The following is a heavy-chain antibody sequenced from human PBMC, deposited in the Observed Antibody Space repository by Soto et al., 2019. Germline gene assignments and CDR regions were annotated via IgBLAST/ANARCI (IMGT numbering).Heavy chain of an antibody. CDR2: ISSSSSTI. V-gene: IGHV3-48*02. Sequence: ETLSLTCTVSGGSISSYYWSWIRQPPGKGLEWVSYISSSSSTIYYADSVKGRFTISRDNAKNSLYLQMNSLRDEDTAVYYCARGTELRFLEWSQTTPQNHGMDVWGQGTTVTVSS. CDR3: ARGTELRFLEWSQTTPQNHGMDV. D-gene: IGHD3-3*01. CDR1: GGSISSYY. J-gene: IGHJ6*02.